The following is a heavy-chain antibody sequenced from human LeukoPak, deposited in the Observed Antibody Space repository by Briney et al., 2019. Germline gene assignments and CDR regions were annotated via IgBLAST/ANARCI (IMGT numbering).Heavy chain of an antibody. CDR3: ARHFYYDSSGYYVDY. V-gene: IGHV4-30-2*01. CDR2: IYHSGST. J-gene: IGHJ4*02. Sequence: PSQTLSLTCTVSGGSISSGGYYWSWIRQPPGKGLEWIGYIYHSGSTYYNPSLKSRVTISVDTSKNQFSLKLSSVTAADTAVYYCARHFYYDSSGYYVDYWGQGTLVTVSS. CDR1: GGSISSGGYY. D-gene: IGHD3-22*01.